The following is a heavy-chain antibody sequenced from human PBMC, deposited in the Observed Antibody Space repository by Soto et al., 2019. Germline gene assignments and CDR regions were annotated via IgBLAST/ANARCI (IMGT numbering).Heavy chain of an antibody. CDR1: GFTFSSYS. CDR3: ARDGYGSSWYLVASESWLKYCQH. CDR2: ISSSSSYI. D-gene: IGHD6-13*01. Sequence: EVQLVESGGGLVKPGGSLRLSCAASGFTFSSYSMNWVRQAPGKGLEWVSSISSSSSYIYYADSVKGRCTISRDNAKNSVYLQMTSLRAKDTAVYYCARDGYGSSWYLVASESWLKYCQHWGQGTLVTVSS. J-gene: IGHJ1*01. V-gene: IGHV3-21*01.